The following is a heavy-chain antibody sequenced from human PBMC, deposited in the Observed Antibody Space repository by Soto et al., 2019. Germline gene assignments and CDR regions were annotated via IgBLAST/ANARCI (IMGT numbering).Heavy chain of an antibody. Sequence: VHLVESRGDLVQPGGSLRLSCVGSGFTFSSYWMGWVRQTPGKGLEWVATIKADGTEKYYVDSVKGRFTFSRDNAKTSVYLEMNSLRAEDTAVYYCVTAVRGYNANGDLWGQGTTVTVSS. J-gene: IGHJ6*02. D-gene: IGHD5-12*01. CDR1: GFTFSSYW. CDR3: VTAVRGYNANGDL. CDR2: IKADGTEK. V-gene: IGHV3-7*03.